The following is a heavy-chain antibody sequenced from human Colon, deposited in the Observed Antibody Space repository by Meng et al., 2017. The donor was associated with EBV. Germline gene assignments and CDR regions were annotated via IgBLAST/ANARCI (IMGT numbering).Heavy chain of an antibody. V-gene: IGHV4-4*02. Sequence: VQLQGSGPGLVEASGALSLACPDSGGSISSNQWWRWVRHAPGKGVGVIGEIYHGGNNNYNPSHKRRVTIAVDRSNDQFSLSLSSVTAADTAVYYCARGNAYNAPSFDYWGQGTLVTVSS. CDR3: ARGNAYNAPSFDY. CDR1: GGSISSNQW. CDR2: IYHGGNN. J-gene: IGHJ4*02. D-gene: IGHD5-24*01.